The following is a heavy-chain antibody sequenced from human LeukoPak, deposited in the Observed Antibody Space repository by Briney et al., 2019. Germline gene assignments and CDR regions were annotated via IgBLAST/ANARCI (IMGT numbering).Heavy chain of an antibody. D-gene: IGHD6-13*01. J-gene: IGHJ6*03. V-gene: IGHV3-30*02. Sequence: GGSLRLSCAASGFTFRNYGMHWVRQAPGKGLQWVAFIRFDGSDKFYPDSVRGRFTISRDNSKNTLYLQMNSLRVDDTAVYYCAKGKQQLDYFYYVDVWGKGTTVTVSS. CDR1: GFTFRNYG. CDR3: AKGKQQLDYFYYVDV. CDR2: IRFDGSDK.